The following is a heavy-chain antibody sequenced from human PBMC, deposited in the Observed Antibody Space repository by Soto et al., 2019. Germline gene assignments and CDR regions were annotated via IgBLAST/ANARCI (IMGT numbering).Heavy chain of an antibody. J-gene: IGHJ5*02. CDR1: GFTFSSYG. CDR3: ARCRYSYGQINWFDP. Sequence: QVQLVESGGGVVQPGRSLRLSCAASGFTFSSYGMHWVRQAPGKGLEWVAVIWYDGSNKYYADFVKGRFTISRDNSKNTLYLLMNSLRAEDTAVYYCARCRYSYGQINWFDPWGQGTLVTVSS. CDR2: IWYDGSNK. D-gene: IGHD5-18*01. V-gene: IGHV3-33*01.